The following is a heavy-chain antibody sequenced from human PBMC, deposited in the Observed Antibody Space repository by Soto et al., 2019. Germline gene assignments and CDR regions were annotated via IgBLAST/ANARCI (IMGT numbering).Heavy chain of an antibody. D-gene: IGHD3-10*01. J-gene: IGHJ4*02. CDR1: GYSFTNYW. CDR2: IYPGDSDT. Sequence: GESLKISCKGSGYSFTNYWIGWVRQMPGKGLEWMGIIYPGDSDTTYSPSFQGQVTISVDKSISTAYLQWSSLKASDTAMYYCANRPYGSGSYDFDYWGQGTLVTVSS. CDR3: ANRPYGSGSYDFDY. V-gene: IGHV5-51*01.